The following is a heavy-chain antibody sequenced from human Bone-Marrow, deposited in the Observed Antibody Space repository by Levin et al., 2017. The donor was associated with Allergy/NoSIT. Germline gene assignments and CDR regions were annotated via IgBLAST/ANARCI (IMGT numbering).Heavy chain of an antibody. Sequence: TLSLTCTFSGLSLSTSGMCVSWIRQPPGKALEWLARIDWDDDKYYSTSLKTRLIISKDTSKNQVVLTMTNMDPVDTATYYCARATNHYYGRGFDYWGQGTLVTVSS. CDR2: IDWDDDK. V-gene: IGHV2-70*11. CDR3: ARATNHYYGRGFDY. D-gene: IGHD3-10*01. CDR1: GLSLSTSGMC. J-gene: IGHJ4*02.